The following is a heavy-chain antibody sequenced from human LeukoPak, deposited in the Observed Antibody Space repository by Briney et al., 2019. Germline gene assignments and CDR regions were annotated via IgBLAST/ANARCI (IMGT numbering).Heavy chain of an antibody. CDR3: AREAEGGTRFGWFDP. V-gene: IGHV6-1*01. D-gene: IGHD1-7*01. CDR1: GDSVSSNSAA. CDR2: AYYRSQWYN. J-gene: IGHJ5*02. Sequence: SQTLSLTCVISGDSVSSNSAAWNWIRQSPSRGLEWLGRAYYRSQWYNDYAESVKSRITINPDTPKTQFSLQLNSVTPEDTAVYYCAREAEGGTRFGWFDPWGQGTLVTVSS.